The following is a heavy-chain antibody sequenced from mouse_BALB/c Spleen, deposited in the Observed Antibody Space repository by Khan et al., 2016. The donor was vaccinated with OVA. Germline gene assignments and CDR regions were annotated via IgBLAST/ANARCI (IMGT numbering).Heavy chain of an antibody. V-gene: IGHV2-6-1*01. CDR1: GFSLTNYG. D-gene: IGHD2-10*01. Sequence: QVQLKESGPGLVAPSQSLSITCTISGFSLTNYGVHWVRQPPGKGLEWLVVIWSDGSTTYNSALKSRLTISTDNSKSQVFLKMNSLQTDDTAVYFSDRQPYHHYDIMDYWGQGTLVTVSA. J-gene: IGHJ4*01. CDR3: DRQPYHHYDIMDY. CDR2: IWSDGST.